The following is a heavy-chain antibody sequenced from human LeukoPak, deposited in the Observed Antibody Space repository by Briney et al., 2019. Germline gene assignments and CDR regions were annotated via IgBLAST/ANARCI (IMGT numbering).Heavy chain of an antibody. Sequence: GGSLRLSCAASGFTFSNAWMSWVRQVPGKGPEWVGRIKTKTEGGTTDYAAPVKGRFIISRDDSKNTLYLQMNSLKTEDTAVYFCTIDSNSGWSGYWGQGTLVTVSS. CDR1: GFTFSNAW. V-gene: IGHV3-15*01. CDR2: IKTKTEGGTT. D-gene: IGHD6-19*01. J-gene: IGHJ4*02. CDR3: TIDSNSGWSGY.